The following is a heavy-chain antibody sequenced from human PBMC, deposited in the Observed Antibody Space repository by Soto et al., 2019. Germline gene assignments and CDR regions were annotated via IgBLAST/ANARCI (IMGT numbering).Heavy chain of an antibody. Sequence: PSETLSLTCTVSGGSISSSSYYWGWIRQPPGKGLEWIGSIYYSGSTYYNPSLKSRVTISVDTSKNQFSLKLSSVTAADTAVYYCARDAAAGPTLGFDYWGQGTLVTVPQ. V-gene: IGHV4-39*02. CDR2: IYYSGST. J-gene: IGHJ4*02. D-gene: IGHD6-13*01. CDR1: GGSISSSSYY. CDR3: ARDAAAGPTLGFDY.